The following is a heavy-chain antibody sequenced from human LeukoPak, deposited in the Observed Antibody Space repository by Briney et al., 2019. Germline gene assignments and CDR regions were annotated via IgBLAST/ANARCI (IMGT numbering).Heavy chain of an antibody. J-gene: IGHJ4*02. CDR2: IYYSGST. Sequence: SETLSLTCTVSGGSMSSYYWSWIRQPPGKGLEWIGYIYYSGSTNYNPSLKSRVTISVDTSKNQFSLNLSSVTAADTAVYFCARDAPLYDWNYALDYWGQGTLVTVSS. D-gene: IGHD1-7*01. CDR3: ARDAPLYDWNYALDY. V-gene: IGHV4-59*12. CDR1: GGSMSSYY.